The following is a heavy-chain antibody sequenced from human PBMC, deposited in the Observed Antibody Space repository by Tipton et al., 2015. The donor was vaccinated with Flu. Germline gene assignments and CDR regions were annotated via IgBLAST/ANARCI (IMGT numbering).Heavy chain of an antibody. CDR1: GFTFSRYE. CDR3: ATEGDLGNSLDN. Sequence: SLRLSCAASGFTFSRYEMNWVRQAPGKGLEWIAYISDSGSNIYYADSVKGRYTISRDNSKNSLYLQMNSLRAVDTAVYYCATEGDLGNSLDNWSQGTLVTVSS. CDR2: ISDSGSNI. D-gene: IGHD3-16*01. V-gene: IGHV3-48*03. J-gene: IGHJ4*02.